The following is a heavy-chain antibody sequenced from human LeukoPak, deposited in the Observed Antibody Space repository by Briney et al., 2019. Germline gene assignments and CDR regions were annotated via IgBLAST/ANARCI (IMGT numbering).Heavy chain of an antibody. CDR3: AKGSSGWWVGIGY. J-gene: IGHJ4*02. CDR2: ITSRSDYI. Sequence: GGSLRLSCAASGFNFNTYTMNWVRQGPGMGLEWVSSITSRSDYIYYGDSVKGRFTISRDNSKNTLYLQMNSLRAEDTAVYYCAKGSSGWWVGIGYWGQGTLVTVSS. D-gene: IGHD6-19*01. CDR1: GFNFNTYT. V-gene: IGHV3-21*01.